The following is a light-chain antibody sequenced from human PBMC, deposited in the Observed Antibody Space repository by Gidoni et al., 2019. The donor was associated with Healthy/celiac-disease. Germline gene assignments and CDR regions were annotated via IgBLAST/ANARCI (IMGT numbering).Light chain of an antibody. Sequence: SYELTQPPSVSVSPGQTASITCSGDKLGDKYACWYQQKPGQSPVLVIYQDSKRPLGIPERFSGSNSGNTATLTISGTQAMDEADYYCQAWDSSEVVVFGGGTKLTVL. V-gene: IGLV3-1*01. CDR1: KLGDKY. J-gene: IGLJ2*01. CDR3: QAWDSSEVVV. CDR2: QDS.